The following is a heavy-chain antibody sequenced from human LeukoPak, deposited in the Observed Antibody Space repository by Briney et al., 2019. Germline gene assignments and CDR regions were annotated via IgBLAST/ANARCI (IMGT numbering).Heavy chain of an antibody. J-gene: IGHJ4*02. CDR3: ARQPPGIAAADMYYFDY. CDR1: GGSISSGDYY. D-gene: IGHD6-13*01. Sequence: SQTLSLTCTVSGGSISSGDYYWGWIRQPPGKGLEWIESIYYSGSTYYNPSLKSRVTISVDTSKNQFSLKLSSVTAADTAVYYCARQPPGIAAADMYYFDYWGQGTLVTVSS. CDR2: IYYSGST. V-gene: IGHV4-39*01.